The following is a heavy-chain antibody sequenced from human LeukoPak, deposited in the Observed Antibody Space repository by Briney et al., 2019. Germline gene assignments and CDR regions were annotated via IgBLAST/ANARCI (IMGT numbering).Heavy chain of an antibody. V-gene: IGHV3-23*01. Sequence: PGGSLRLSCAASGFTFNLYAMSWVRRARGQGLEWVSTISASGGITYFADSVKGRLNISRDNAKNTVYRQMNSLRADDTAVYYCAKGLAVAGHFDYWGQGTRVTVSS. CDR3: AKGLAVAGHFDY. J-gene: IGHJ4*02. D-gene: IGHD6-19*01. CDR2: ISASGGIT. CDR1: GFTFNLYA.